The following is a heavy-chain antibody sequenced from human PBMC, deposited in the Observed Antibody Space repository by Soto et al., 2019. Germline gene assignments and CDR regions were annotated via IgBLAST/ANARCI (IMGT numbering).Heavy chain of an antibody. CDR2: ISSSGSTI. V-gene: IGHV3-11*01. J-gene: IGHJ4*02. CDR1: GFTFSDYF. CDR3: ASGPTPYPGDY. Sequence: VHLVESGGGMVKPGGSLRLSCAVSGFTFSDYFMSWIRQTPGKGLEWISYISSSGSTISYADSVRGRFTISRDNAKNSLYLQMNSLRADDTAVYYCASGPTPYPGDYWGQGTLVTVSS. D-gene: IGHD2-15*01.